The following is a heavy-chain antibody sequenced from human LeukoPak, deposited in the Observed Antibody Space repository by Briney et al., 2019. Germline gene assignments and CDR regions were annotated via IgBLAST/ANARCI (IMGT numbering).Heavy chain of an antibody. CDR1: EFIFSSYG. Sequence: GGSLRLSCEASEFIFSSYGMHWVRQAPGKGLEWVASIWYDGSNKHHADSVKGRFTISRDNSKKTLYLQMNSLRAEDTAVYYCATARNKYDSSGYSALDYWGQGTLVTVSS. CDR2: IWYDGSNK. V-gene: IGHV3-33*01. CDR3: ATARNKYDSSGYSALDY. D-gene: IGHD3-22*01. J-gene: IGHJ4*02.